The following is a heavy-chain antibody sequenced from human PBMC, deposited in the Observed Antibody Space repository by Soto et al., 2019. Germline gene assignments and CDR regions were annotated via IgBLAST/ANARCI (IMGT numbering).Heavy chain of an antibody. D-gene: IGHD1-26*01. Sequence: ASVKVSCKASGGTFSSYAISWVRQAPGQGLEWMGGIIPIFGTANYAQKFQGRVTITADESTSTAYMELSSLRSEDTAVYYCARGPTTEGYYYYYGMDVWGQGTTVTVSS. J-gene: IGHJ6*02. CDR1: GGTFSSYA. V-gene: IGHV1-69*13. CDR3: ARGPTTEGYYYYYGMDV. CDR2: IIPIFGTA.